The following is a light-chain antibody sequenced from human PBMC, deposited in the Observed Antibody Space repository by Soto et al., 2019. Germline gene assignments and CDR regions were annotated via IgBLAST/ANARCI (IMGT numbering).Light chain of an antibody. J-gene: IGLJ1*01. Sequence: QSALTQPASVSGSPGQSITISCTGTSSDVGSYNLVSWHQQHPGKAPRLMIYEVSKRPSGISHRYSGSKSGNAASLTISGLQTEDEADYYRCSYGSNSTFVFGTGTKLTVL. V-gene: IGLV2-23*02. CDR1: SSDVGSYNL. CDR3: CSYGSNSTFV. CDR2: EVS.